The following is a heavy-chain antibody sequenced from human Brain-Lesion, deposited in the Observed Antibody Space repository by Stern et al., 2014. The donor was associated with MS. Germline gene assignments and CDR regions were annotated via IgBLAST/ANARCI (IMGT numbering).Heavy chain of an antibody. D-gene: IGHD5-12*01. CDR3: ARMRYSGDYFIDY. CDR1: GFSLSTPGVG. Sequence: ESGPALVKPTQSLTLTCTFSGFSLSTPGVGVTWIRQPPGKAREWLALVDWDDEKYYSTSLKTRLSIFKDTSKNQVVLTMTNMDPVDTATYYCARMRYSGDYFIDYWGQGTLVTVSS. J-gene: IGHJ4*02. V-gene: IGHV2-70*01. CDR2: VDWDDEK.